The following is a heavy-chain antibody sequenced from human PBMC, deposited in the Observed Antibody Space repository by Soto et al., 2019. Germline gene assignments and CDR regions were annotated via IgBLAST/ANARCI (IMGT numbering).Heavy chain of an antibody. CDR2: ISAYNGNT. D-gene: IGHD3-10*01. V-gene: IGHV1-18*01. CDR3: AAGYYGSGSYVGY. Sequence: QVQLVQSGAEVKKPGASVKVSCKASGYTFTSYGISWVRQAPGQGLEWMGWISAYNGNTNYAEKLQGRGTMTTDTSTSTASMELRSLRSDATAVYYCAAGYYGSGSYVGYWGQGTLVTVSS. CDR1: GYTFTSYG. J-gene: IGHJ4*02.